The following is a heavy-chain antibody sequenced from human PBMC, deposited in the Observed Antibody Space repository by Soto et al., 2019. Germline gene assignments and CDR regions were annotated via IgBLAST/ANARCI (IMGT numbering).Heavy chain of an antibody. CDR2: FDPEDGET. J-gene: IGHJ4*02. Sequence: ASVKVSCNVSGYTLTELSMHWVRQAPGKGLEWMGGFDPEDGETIYAQKFQGRVTMTEDTSTDTAYMELSSLRSEDTAVYYCATVNRFWSGYPYWGQGTLVTVSS. CDR1: GYTLTELS. V-gene: IGHV1-24*01. D-gene: IGHD3-3*01. CDR3: ATVNRFWSGYPY.